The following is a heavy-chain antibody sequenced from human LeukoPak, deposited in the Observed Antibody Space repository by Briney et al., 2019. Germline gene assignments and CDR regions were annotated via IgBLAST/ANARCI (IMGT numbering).Heavy chain of an antibody. Sequence: GGSLRLSCGASGFTFSSNWMFWVRQAPGKGLVWVSRINSDGSSTSYADSVKGRFTISRDNAKNTLYLQMNSLRAEDTAVYYCARSFYDILIGYYQYFDYWGQGTLVTVSS. CDR1: GFTFSSNW. CDR3: ARSFYDILIGYYQYFDY. J-gene: IGHJ4*02. D-gene: IGHD3-9*01. CDR2: INSDGSST. V-gene: IGHV3-74*01.